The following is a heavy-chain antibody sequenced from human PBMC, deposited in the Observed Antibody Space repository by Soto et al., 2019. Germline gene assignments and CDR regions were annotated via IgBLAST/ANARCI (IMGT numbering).Heavy chain of an antibody. CDR1: GFTFSYYG. V-gene: IGHV3-30*18. CDR2: ISYDGSNK. D-gene: IGHD6-25*01. J-gene: IGHJ4*02. CDR3: AKAYSSGPPDY. Sequence: QVQLVESGGGVVQPGRSLRLSCAASGFTFSYYGMHWVRQSPGKGLEWVAVISYDGSNKYYVDSVKGRFTISRDNSKNTLYLQMNSLRADDTAVYYCAKAYSSGPPDYWGQGTLVTVSS.